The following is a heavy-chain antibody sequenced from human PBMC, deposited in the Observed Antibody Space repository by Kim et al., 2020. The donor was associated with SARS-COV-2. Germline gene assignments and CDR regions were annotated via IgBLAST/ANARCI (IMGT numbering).Heavy chain of an antibody. CDR2: ISNSGGNT. V-gene: IGHV3-23*01. CDR3: AKSQTGSYLNVMDV. CDR1: GFTFSTYG. D-gene: IGHD1-26*01. Sequence: GGSLRLSCAASGFTFSTYGMSWVRQAPGKGLEAVSGISNSGGNTYAPDSVKGRFSISRDNSRNTLYLQMNSLRAEDTAIYYCAKSQTGSYLNVMDVWGKG. J-gene: IGHJ6*03.